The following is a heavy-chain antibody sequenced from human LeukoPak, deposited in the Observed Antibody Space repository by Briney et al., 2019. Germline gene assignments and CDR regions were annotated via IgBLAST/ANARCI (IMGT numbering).Heavy chain of an antibody. V-gene: IGHV4-34*01. CDR2: ISHSGST. CDR1: GVSFSDYF. CDR3: VTYYYGGSAPKRNY. Sequence: SETLSLTCAVYGVSFSDYFWSWIRQPPGKGLEWIGEISHSGSTTYNPSLRSRVTISGDTSKKQFSLKLSSVTAADTAVYYCVTYYYGGSAPKRNYWGQGILVTVSS. J-gene: IGHJ4*02. D-gene: IGHD3-22*01.